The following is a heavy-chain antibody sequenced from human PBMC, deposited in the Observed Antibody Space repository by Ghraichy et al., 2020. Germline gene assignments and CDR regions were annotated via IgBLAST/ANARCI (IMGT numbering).Heavy chain of an antibody. CDR1: GFTFSSNA. CDR3: AKVRPYIVVVTAPYT. J-gene: IGHJ5*02. V-gene: IGHV3-23*01. D-gene: IGHD2-21*02. CDR2: ISGSGGNT. Sequence: GGSLRLSCAASGFTFSSNAMSWVRQAPGEGLEWVSTISGSGGNTYYADSVKGRFTISRDNSENTLYLQMNSLRAEDTAVYYCAKVRPYIVVVTAPYTWGQGTLVTVSS.